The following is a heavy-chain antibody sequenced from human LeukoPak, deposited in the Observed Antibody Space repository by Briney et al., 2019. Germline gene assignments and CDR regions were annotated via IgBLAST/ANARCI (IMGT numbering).Heavy chain of an antibody. CDR2: ISRSGSTK. D-gene: IGHD3-22*01. CDR3: ARDNYDSSGYYLDY. J-gene: IGHJ4*02. V-gene: IGHV3-11*04. CDR1: GFTFSDYN. Sequence: GGSLRLSCAASGFTFSDYNMRWIRQAPGKGLEWVSSISRSGSTKYYADSVKGRFTISRDNAKNSLYLQMNSLRAEDTAVYYCARDNYDSSGYYLDYWGQGTLVTVSS.